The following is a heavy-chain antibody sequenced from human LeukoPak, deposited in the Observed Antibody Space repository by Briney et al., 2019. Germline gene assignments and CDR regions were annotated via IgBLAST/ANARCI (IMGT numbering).Heavy chain of an antibody. CDR2: VYYSGST. J-gene: IGHJ6*03. CDR3: ARDGYCSGSYCYGYYYYMDV. D-gene: IGHD2-15*01. CDR1: GGSIGTYY. Sequence: SETLSLTCTVSGGSIGTYYWSWIRQPPGKGLEWIGYVYYSGSTNYHPSLKSRVTISVDTSKNQFSLTLSSVTAADKAVYYCARDGYCSGSYCYGYYYYMDVWGTGTTVSVSS. V-gene: IGHV4-59*01.